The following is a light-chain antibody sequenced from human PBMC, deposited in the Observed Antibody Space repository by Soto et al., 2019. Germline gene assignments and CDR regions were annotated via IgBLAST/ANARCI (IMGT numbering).Light chain of an antibody. CDR1: QGISHY. V-gene: IGKV1-27*01. CDR3: QKYNSAPRT. CDR2: DAN. Sequence: DIQMTQSPSSLSASVGDRVTITCRASQGISHYLAWYQQRPGQVPKLLIHDANILQSGVPSRFSGSGSGTDFTLTISSLQPEDVATYYCQKYNSAPRTFGQGTKVHIK. J-gene: IGKJ1*01.